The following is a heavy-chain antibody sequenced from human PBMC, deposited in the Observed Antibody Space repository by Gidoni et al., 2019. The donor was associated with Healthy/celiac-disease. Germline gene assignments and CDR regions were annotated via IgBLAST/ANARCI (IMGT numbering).Heavy chain of an antibody. Sequence: QVQLVQSGAEVTKPASPVKVSCTASGGTFSSCAISWVRQAPGQGLEWMGGIIPIFGTANYAQKFQGRVTITADKSTSTAYMELSSLRSEDTAVYYCASPGQRITIFGVVPNYYYYGMDVWGQGTTVTVSS. J-gene: IGHJ6*02. CDR3: ASPGQRITIFGVVPNYYYYGMDV. CDR1: GGTFSSCA. V-gene: IGHV1-69*14. D-gene: IGHD3-3*01. CDR2: IIPIFGTA.